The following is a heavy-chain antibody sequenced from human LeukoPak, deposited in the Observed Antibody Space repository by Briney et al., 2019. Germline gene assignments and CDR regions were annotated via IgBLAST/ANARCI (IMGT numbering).Heavy chain of an antibody. CDR3: ARADYGDYDKSDAFDI. CDR2: INPSGGST. CDR1: GYTFTSYY. Sequence: ASVKVSCKASGYTFTSYYMHWVRQARGQGLEWMGIINPSGGSTSYAQKFQGRVTMTRDTSTSTVYMELSSLRSEDTAVYYCARADYGDYDKSDAFDIWGQGTMVTVSS. J-gene: IGHJ3*02. D-gene: IGHD4-17*01. V-gene: IGHV1-46*01.